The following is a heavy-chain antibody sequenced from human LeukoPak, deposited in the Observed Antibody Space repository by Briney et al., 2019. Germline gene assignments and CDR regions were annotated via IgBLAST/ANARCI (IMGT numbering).Heavy chain of an antibody. CDR2: IYYSGSN. D-gene: IGHD3-16*02. Sequence: PSETLSLTCTVSGGSISSSSYYWGWIRQPPGQGLEWIGSIYYSGSNYYNPSLKSRVTISVDTSKNQFSLKLSSVTAADTAVYYCATQPRYYDYVWGSYRQYYFDYWGQGTLVTVSS. V-gene: IGHV4-39*01. CDR1: GGSISSSSYY. CDR3: ATQPRYYDYVWGSYRQYYFDY. J-gene: IGHJ4*02.